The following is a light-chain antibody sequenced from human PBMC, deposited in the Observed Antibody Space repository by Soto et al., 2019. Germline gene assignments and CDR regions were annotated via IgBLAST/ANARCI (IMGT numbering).Light chain of an antibody. CDR2: DIN. V-gene: IGLV1-51*01. Sequence: QSVLTQPPSVSAAPGQKVTISCSGSSSNIGKNSVSWYQQLPGTAPKLLIYDINKRPSWIPDRFSGSKSGTSATLGITGLQTGDEADYYCGTWDISLSAWVFGGGTKLTVL. CDR1: SSNIGKNS. J-gene: IGLJ3*02. CDR3: GTWDISLSAWV.